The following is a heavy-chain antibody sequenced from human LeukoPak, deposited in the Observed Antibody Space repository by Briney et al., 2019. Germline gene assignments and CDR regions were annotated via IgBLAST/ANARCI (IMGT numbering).Heavy chain of an antibody. CDR2: IYYSGST. CDR3: ARGFGELSH. CDR1: GGSISSYY. J-gene: IGHJ4*02. Sequence: PSETLSLTCTVSGGSISSYYWSWIRQPPGKGLVWIGYIYYSGSTNYNPSLKSRVTISVDTSKNQFSLKLSSVTAADTSVYYCARGFGELSHWGQGTLVTVSS. D-gene: IGHD3-16*02. V-gene: IGHV4-59*01.